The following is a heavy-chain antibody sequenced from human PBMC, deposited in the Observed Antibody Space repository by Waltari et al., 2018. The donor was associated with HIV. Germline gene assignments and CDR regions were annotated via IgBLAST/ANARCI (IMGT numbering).Heavy chain of an antibody. D-gene: IGHD3-10*01. V-gene: IGHV3-23*01. J-gene: IGHJ3*02. Sequence: EAQLLESGGGLVQPGGSLRVCCVGSGFTFRNYAMIWVRQAPGKGLEWVSAIAASYPNTYYSDSVRGRFTVSKDNSENSLHLQMNSLRAEDTALYYCARIYVSGAFDIWGQGTVVTVSS. CDR1: GFTFRNYA. CDR3: ARIYVSGAFDI. CDR2: IAASYPNT.